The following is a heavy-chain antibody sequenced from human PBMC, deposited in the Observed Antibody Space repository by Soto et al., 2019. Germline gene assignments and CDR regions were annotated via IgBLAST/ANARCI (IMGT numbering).Heavy chain of an antibody. V-gene: IGHV1-69*12. CDR1: GGTFSTDA. CDR3: ARGHDYGGNSDAFDI. CDR2: ILPIFGTA. Sequence: QVQLVQSGAEVKKPGSSVKVSCKASGGTFSTDAINWVRQATGQGPEWMGGILPIFGTADYAQKFQGRVTITADVSTTTAYMELSSLRSEDTAVYYCARGHDYGGNSDAFDIWGQGTMVTVSS. D-gene: IGHD2-21*02. J-gene: IGHJ3*02.